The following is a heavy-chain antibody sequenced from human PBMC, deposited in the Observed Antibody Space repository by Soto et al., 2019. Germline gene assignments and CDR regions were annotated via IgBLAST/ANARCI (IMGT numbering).Heavy chain of an antibody. J-gene: IGHJ4*02. CDR2: IYYSGST. V-gene: IGHV4-30-4*01. D-gene: IGHD3-22*01. CDR1: GGSISSGDYY. CDR3: ARVAYYDSSGYSLDY. Sequence: SESLSLTCTVSGGSISSGDYYWSWIRQPPGKGLEWIGYIYYSGSTYYNPSLKSRVTISVDTSKNQFSLKLSSVTAADTAVYYCARVAYYDSSGYSLDYWGQGTLVTVSS.